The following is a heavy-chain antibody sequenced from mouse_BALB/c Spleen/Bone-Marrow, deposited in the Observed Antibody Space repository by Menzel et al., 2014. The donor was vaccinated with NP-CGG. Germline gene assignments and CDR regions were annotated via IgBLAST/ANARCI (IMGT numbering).Heavy chain of an antibody. Sequence: EVQLVESGGGLVQPGGSLKLSCATSGFTFSDYYMYWVRQTPEKRLEWVAYISNGGGSTYYPVTVKGRFTISKDNAKNTLYLQMSLQKSEDTAMYYCARGGIYYGMDYWGQGTSVTVSS. CDR3: ARGGIYYGMDY. CDR2: ISNGGGST. V-gene: IGHV5-12*02. CDR1: GFTFSDYY. J-gene: IGHJ4*01.